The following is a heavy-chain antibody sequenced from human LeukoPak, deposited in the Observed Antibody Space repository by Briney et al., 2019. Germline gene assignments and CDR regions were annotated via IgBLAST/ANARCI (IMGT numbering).Heavy chain of an antibody. CDR1: GGSISSYY. J-gene: IGHJ6*02. CDR2: IYYSGST. V-gene: IGHV4-59*01. Sequence: SETLSLTCTVSGGSISSYYWSWIRQPPGKGLEWIGYIYYSGSTNYNPSLKSRVTISVDTSKNQFSLKLSSVTAADTAVYYCATQGGYSSSWYVFHYGTDVWGQGTTVTVSS. CDR3: ATQGGYSSSWYVFHYGTDV. D-gene: IGHD6-13*01.